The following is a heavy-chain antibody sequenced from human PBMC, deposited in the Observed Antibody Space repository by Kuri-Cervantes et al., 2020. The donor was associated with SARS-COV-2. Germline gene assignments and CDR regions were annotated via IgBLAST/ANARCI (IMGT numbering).Heavy chain of an antibody. CDR2: MNPNSGNT. Sequence: ASVKVSCKAPGYTFTSYDINWVRQATGQGLEWMGWMNPNSGNTGYAQKFQGRVTITRNTSISTAYMELSSLRSEDTAVYYCASSIAAAGWDAFDIWGQGTMVTVSS. J-gene: IGHJ3*02. V-gene: IGHV1-8*03. D-gene: IGHD6-13*01. CDR1: GYTFTSYD. CDR3: ASSIAAAGWDAFDI.